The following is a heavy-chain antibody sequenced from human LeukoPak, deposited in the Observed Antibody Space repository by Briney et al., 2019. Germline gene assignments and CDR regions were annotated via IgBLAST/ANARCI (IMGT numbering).Heavy chain of an antibody. CDR3: AKYYHSGSLDY. CDR1: GYSISSSNW. D-gene: IGHD3-10*01. Sequence: SETLSLTCAVSGYSISSSNWWSWVRQPPGKGLQWIGEINPSGSTNYNPSLRSRVTISIDKSKNQFSLRLSSVTAADTAVYYCAKYYHSGSLDYWGQGTLVTVSS. J-gene: IGHJ4*02. CDR2: INPSGST. V-gene: IGHV4-4*02.